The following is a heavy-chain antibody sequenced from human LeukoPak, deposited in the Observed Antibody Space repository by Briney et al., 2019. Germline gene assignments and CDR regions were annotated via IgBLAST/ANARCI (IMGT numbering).Heavy chain of an antibody. D-gene: IGHD3-3*01. J-gene: IGHJ6*02. V-gene: IGHV3-21*01. CDR1: GFTFSSYS. CDR2: ISSSSSYI. CDR3: ARDLAGYDFWSGYYAYYGMDV. Sequence: GGSLRLPCAASGFTFSSYSMNWVRQAPGKGLEWVSSISSSSSYIYYADSVKGRFTISRDNAKNSLYLQMNSLRAEDTAVYYCARDLAGYDFWSGYYAYYGMDVWGQGTTVTVSS.